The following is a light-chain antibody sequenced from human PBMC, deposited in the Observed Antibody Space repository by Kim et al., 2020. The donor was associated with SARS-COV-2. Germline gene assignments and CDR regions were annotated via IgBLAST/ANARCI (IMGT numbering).Light chain of an antibody. Sequence: PAESAILYCRSSQSVGNFLVWYQQRPGPAPRLLISDAFNRATGSPARFSGSGSGTDFTLTISSLEPEDFAIYYCQVRSEWPPVITFGQGTRLEIK. V-gene: IGKV3-11*01. CDR2: DAF. CDR3: QVRSEWPPVIT. J-gene: IGKJ5*01. CDR1: QSVGNF.